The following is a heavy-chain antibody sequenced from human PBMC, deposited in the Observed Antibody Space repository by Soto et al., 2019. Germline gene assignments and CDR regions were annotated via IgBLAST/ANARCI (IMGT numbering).Heavy chain of an antibody. CDR1: GGTFSSYG. V-gene: IGHV1-69*12. Sequence: QVQLVQSGAEVKKPGSSVKVSCKASGGTFSSYGISWVRQAPGQGLEWMGGIIPIFGRANYAQKFQGRVTITADESTGTAYMELSSLRSEDTVVYFCARSNDTSREFWGQGTLVTVSS. CDR2: IIPIFGRA. D-gene: IGHD2-2*01. CDR3: ARSNDTSREF. J-gene: IGHJ4*02.